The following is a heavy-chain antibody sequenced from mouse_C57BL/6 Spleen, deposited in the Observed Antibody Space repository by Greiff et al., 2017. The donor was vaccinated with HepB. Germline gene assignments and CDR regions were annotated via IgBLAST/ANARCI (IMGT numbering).Heavy chain of an antibody. D-gene: IGHD3-2*02. J-gene: IGHJ2*01. CDR1: GFTFSSYG. V-gene: IGHV5-6*01. Sequence: DVQLVESGGDLVKPGGSLKLSCAASGFTFSSYGMSWVRQTPDKRLEWVATISSGGSYTYYPDSVKGRFTISRDNAKNTLYLQMSSLKSEDTAMYYCARHGTAQVYFDYWGQGTTLTVSS. CDR3: ARHGTAQVYFDY. CDR2: ISSGGSYT.